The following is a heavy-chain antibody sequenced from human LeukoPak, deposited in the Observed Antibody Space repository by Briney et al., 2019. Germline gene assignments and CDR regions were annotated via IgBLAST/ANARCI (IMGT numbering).Heavy chain of an antibody. J-gene: IGHJ3*02. CDR1: GGPISSYY. CDR2: IYYSGST. D-gene: IGHD3-10*01. CDR3: ARGQYGSGSYPPGAFDI. Sequence: SETLSLTCTVSGGPISSYYWSWIRQPPGKGLEWIGYIYYSGSTNYNPSLKSRVTISVDTSKNQFSLKLSSVTAADTAVYYCARGQYGSGSYPPGAFDIWGQGTMVTVSS. V-gene: IGHV4-59*01.